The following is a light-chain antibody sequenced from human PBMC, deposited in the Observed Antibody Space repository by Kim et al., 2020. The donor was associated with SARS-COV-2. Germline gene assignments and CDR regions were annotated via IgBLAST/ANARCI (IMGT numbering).Light chain of an antibody. CDR1: SLRNYH. CDR2: NKD. CDR3: NSRDTSGNLWV. V-gene: IGLV3-19*01. J-gene: IGLJ3*02. Sequence: SSELTQDPAVSVALGQTVRITRQGNSLRNYHASWYQQRPGQAPVLVIYNKDNRPSGIPDRFSGSSSVDTASLTITGARAEDEADYYCNSRDTSGNLWVFGGGTKLTVL.